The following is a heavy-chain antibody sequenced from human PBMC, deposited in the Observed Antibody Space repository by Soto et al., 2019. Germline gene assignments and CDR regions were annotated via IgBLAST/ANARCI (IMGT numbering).Heavy chain of an antibody. CDR2: ISGSGGST. D-gene: IGHD1-7*01. Sequence: HPGGSLRLSCAASGFTFSSYAMSWVRQAPVKGLEWVSAISGSGGSTYYADSVRGRFTISRDNSKNTVYLQMSSLRAEDTAVYYCAKDVQYNWNYPDYWGQGTLVTVSS. J-gene: IGHJ4*02. CDR1: GFTFSSYA. V-gene: IGHV3-23*01. CDR3: AKDVQYNWNYPDY.